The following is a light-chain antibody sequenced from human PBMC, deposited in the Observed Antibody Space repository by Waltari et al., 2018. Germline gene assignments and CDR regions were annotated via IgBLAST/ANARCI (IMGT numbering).Light chain of an antibody. V-gene: IGKV1-5*03. Sequence: DIQMTQSPSTLSASVGDRVTITSRSKQSISIWLAWYQQKPEKAPKLLIYKASSLESGVPSRFSGSGSGTEFTLTISSLQPDDFATYYCQQYNRYGTFGQGTKVEIK. CDR3: QQYNRYGT. CDR1: QSISIW. CDR2: KAS. J-gene: IGKJ1*01.